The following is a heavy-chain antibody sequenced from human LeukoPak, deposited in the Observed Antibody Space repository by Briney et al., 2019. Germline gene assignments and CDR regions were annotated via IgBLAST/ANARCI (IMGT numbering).Heavy chain of an antibody. CDR3: ARRRGVSGSGYRFDP. CDR1: GGTFSSYA. D-gene: IGHD3-22*01. Sequence: ASVKVSCKASGGTFSSYAISWVRQATGQGLEWMGWMNPNSGNTGYAQKFQGRVTMTRNTSISTAYMELSSLRSEDTAVYYCARRRGVSGSGYRFDPWGQGTLVTVSS. V-gene: IGHV1-8*02. CDR2: MNPNSGNT. J-gene: IGHJ5*02.